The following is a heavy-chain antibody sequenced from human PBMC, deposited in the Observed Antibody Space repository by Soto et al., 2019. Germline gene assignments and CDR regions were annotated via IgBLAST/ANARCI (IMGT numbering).Heavy chain of an antibody. J-gene: IGHJ4*02. D-gene: IGHD2-15*01. CDR1: GFTFSNYA. CDR3: AKLPLGYCNGGTCYRDFDY. V-gene: IGHV3-23*01. Sequence: EVQLLESGGGLAQPGGSLRLSCAASGFTFSNYAMTWVRQAPGKGLEWVSIITGNGGSTYYADSVKGRFTISRDNSKNTLYLQMNSLRVEDTAVYYCAKLPLGYCNGGTCYRDFDYWGQGTLVTVSS. CDR2: ITGNGGST.